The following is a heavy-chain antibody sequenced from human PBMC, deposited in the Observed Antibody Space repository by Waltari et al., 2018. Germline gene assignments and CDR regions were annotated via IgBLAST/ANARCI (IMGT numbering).Heavy chain of an antibody. D-gene: IGHD3-9*01. CDR3: ARGDYDILTGSDYYFDY. CDR1: GYTFTGYY. J-gene: IGHJ4*02. Sequence: QVQLVQSGAEVKKPGASVKVSCKASGYTFTGYYMHWVRQAPGQGLEWMGWINPNSGGTNYAQKFQGRVTMTRDTSISTAYMELSRLRSDDTAVYYCARGDYDILTGSDYYFDYWGQGTLVTVSS. CDR2: INPNSGGT. V-gene: IGHV1-2*02.